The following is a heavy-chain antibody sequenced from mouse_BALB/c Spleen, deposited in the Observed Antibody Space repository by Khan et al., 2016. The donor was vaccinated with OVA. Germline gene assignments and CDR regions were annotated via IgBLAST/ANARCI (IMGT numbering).Heavy chain of an antibody. J-gene: IGHJ3*01. Sequence: QVQLQQSGPGLVQPTQSLSITCTVSGFSLTTYGVHWVRQSPGKGLEWLGVIWSGGNTDYNTAFISRLSISKDNSKSQVFFKMNSLQADDTAIYYCARSSYRYDFTYWGQGTLVTVSA. CDR2: IWSGGNT. CDR1: GFSLTTYG. D-gene: IGHD2-14*01. V-gene: IGHV2-4-1*01. CDR3: ARSSYRYDFTY.